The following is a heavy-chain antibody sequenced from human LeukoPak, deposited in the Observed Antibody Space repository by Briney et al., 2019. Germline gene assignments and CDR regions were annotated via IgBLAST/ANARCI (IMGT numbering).Heavy chain of an antibody. CDR2: ITGSGGNT. Sequence: PGGSLRLSCAASGFTFSNYAMSWVRQAPGKGLEWVSAITGSGGNTYYADSVKGRFTISRDNSKNTVFMHMNSQRAEDTAVYYCAKWGDYDVLTGDYVSDYWGQGTLVTVSS. J-gene: IGHJ4*02. CDR1: GFTFSNYA. V-gene: IGHV3-23*01. CDR3: AKWGDYDVLTGDYVSDY. D-gene: IGHD3-9*01.